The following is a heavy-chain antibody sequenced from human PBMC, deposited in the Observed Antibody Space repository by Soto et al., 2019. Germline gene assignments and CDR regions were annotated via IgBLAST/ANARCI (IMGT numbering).Heavy chain of an antibody. CDR3: ARSGGWDIVLVPAAADAFDI. Sequence: QVQLVQSGAEVKKPGSSVKVSCKASGGTFSSYAISWVRQAPGQGLEWMGGIIPIFGTANYAQKFQGRVTTTAAHSTSAAYMGLRSLRSEDPAVYYCARSGGWDIVLVPAAADAFDIWGQGTMVTVSS. CDR2: IIPIFGTA. D-gene: IGHD2-2*01. J-gene: IGHJ3*02. V-gene: IGHV1-69*12. CDR1: GGTFSSYA.